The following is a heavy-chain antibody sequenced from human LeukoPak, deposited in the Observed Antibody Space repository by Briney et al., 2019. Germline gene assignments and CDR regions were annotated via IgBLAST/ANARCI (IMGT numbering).Heavy chain of an antibody. J-gene: IGHJ4*02. Sequence: SETLSLTCTISGYSISSGYFWGWIRPPPGKGLEWIGSIYHSGSTYYNPSLKSRVTISLDTSENQFSLKLSSVTAADTAVYYCARDLYSSGWGYFDYWGQGTLVTVSS. CDR3: ARDLYSSGWGYFDY. V-gene: IGHV4-38-2*02. D-gene: IGHD6-19*01. CDR1: GYSISSGYF. CDR2: IYHSGST.